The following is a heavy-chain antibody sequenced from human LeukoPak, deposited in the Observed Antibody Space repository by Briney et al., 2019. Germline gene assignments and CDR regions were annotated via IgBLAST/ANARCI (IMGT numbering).Heavy chain of an antibody. CDR3: AREATWGQWYFDH. J-gene: IGHJ4*02. CDR1: GFSFSNHG. Sequence: GTSLRLSCVASGFSFSNHGMHWVRQAPGKGLEWVSVIARDGGAKFYADSVKGRFSLSRDNSKNMFFLQMNFLTVEDTAIYYCAREATWGQWYFDHWGQGTPVTVSS. CDR2: IARDGGAK. V-gene: IGHV3-30*03. D-gene: IGHD6-19*01.